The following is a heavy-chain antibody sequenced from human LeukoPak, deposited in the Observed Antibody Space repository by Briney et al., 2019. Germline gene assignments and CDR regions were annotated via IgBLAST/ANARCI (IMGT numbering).Heavy chain of an antibody. V-gene: IGHV3-21*01. CDR3: VTYYDTLTRNYVDY. D-gene: IGHD3-9*01. CDR1: GFTFSRYS. J-gene: IGHJ4*02. Sequence: GGSLRLSCAPSGFTFSRYSLNWVRQAPGKGLEWVSSISSTSYYIYYVDSVKGRFTISRDNAKNSLYLQMNSLRADDTAVYYCVTYYDTLTRNYVDYWGQGTLVTVSS. CDR2: ISSTSYYI.